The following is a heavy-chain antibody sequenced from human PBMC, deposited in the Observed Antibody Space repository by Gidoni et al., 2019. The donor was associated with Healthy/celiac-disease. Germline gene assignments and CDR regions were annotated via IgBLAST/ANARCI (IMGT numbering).Heavy chain of an antibody. V-gene: IGHV3-23*01. J-gene: IGHJ4*02. CDR1: GFTFSSYA. D-gene: IGHD6-6*01. CDR2: ISGSGGST. CDR3: AKKGSVDY. Sequence: EVQLLESGGGLVQPGGSLRLSCAASGFTFSSYAMSWVRQAEGKWLEWVSAISGSGGSTYYGDSVKVRFTISRDNSKNTLYLQMNSLRAEDTAVYYCAKKGSVDYWGQGTLVTVSS.